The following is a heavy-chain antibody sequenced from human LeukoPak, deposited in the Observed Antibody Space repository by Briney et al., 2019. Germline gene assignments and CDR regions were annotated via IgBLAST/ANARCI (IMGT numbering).Heavy chain of an antibody. V-gene: IGHV4-39*07. D-gene: IGHD3-22*01. CDR2: IYYSGST. CDR3: ARDPTGYYDSSGYYQGFDY. J-gene: IGHJ4*02. Sequence: PSETLSLTCTVSGGSISSSSYHWGWIRQPPGKGLEWIGSIYYSGSTYYNPSLKSRVTISVDTSKNQFSLKLSSVTAADTAVYYCARDPTGYYDSSGYYQGFDYWGQGTLVTVSS. CDR1: GGSISSSSYH.